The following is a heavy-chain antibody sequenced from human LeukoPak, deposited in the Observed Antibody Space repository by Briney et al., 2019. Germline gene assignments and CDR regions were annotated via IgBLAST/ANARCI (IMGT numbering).Heavy chain of an antibody. V-gene: IGHV4-59*01. Sequence: SETLSLTCSVSDDSITMYYWTWIRQPPGKGLEWIGYVDHTGSTNFNPSLNGRVSISRDTTKNLFSLRLRSVTAADTAVYFCARTPIYYYDNSGYYNWGQGTLVTVSS. CDR2: VDHTGST. D-gene: IGHD3-22*01. J-gene: IGHJ4*02. CDR1: DDSITMYY. CDR3: ARTPIYYYDNSGYYN.